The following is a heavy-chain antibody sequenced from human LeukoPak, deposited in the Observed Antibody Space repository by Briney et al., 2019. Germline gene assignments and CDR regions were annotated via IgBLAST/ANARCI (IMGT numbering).Heavy chain of an antibody. J-gene: IGHJ3*02. D-gene: IGHD2-2*01. Sequence: PGGSLRLSCTASGFSFSTYVMNWVRQAPGKGLEGVSSISGSVGTTYYADSVKGRFTISRDNATNSLYLQMTSLRAEDMALYYCAKGDCSSTSCDAFDIWGQGTMVTVSS. CDR2: ISGSVGTT. CDR3: AKGDCSSTSCDAFDI. CDR1: GFSFSTYV. V-gene: IGHV3-23*01.